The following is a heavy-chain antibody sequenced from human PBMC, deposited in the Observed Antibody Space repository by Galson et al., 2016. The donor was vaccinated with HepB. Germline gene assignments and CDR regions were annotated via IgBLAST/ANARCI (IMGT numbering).Heavy chain of an antibody. Sequence: SLRLSCAASGFTFSSFAMSWVRQAPGKGLERVSGIIESGGETFYADSVKGRFTISRDNSKSTLYLQMNSLRAEDTAVYYCAKDYSFVLSSEILFDCWGQGTLVTVSS. J-gene: IGHJ4*02. CDR2: IIESGGET. CDR3: AKDYSFVLSSEILFDC. CDR1: GFTFSSFA. D-gene: IGHD2/OR15-2a*01. V-gene: IGHV3-23*01.